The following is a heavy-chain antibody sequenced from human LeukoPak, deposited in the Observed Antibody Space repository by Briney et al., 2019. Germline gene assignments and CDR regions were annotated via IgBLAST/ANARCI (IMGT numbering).Heavy chain of an antibody. Sequence: GGSLRLSCVASGFTFSDYYMSWIRQAPGEGLEWVSRISGSTISYADSVKGRFTISRDNAKNSLFMQMNSLRGDDTAVYYCARGGLRVADNWGQGTLVTVSS. D-gene: IGHD2-21*01. CDR2: ISGSTI. J-gene: IGHJ4*02. V-gene: IGHV3-11*01. CDR3: ARGGLRVADN. CDR1: GFTFSDYY.